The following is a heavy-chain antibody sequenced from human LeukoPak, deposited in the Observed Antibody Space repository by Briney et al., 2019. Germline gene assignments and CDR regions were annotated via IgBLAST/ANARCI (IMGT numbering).Heavy chain of an antibody. CDR1: GYTFTGYY. CDR3: ARDVGEYCSSTDCYASDH. Sequence: GASVKVSCKASGYTFTGYYMHWVRQAPGQGLEWMGWINPNSGGTNYAQKFQGRVTMTRDTSISTAYMELSRLRSDDTAVHYCARDVGEYCSSTDCYASDHWGQGTLVTVSS. D-gene: IGHD2-2*01. V-gene: IGHV1-2*02. CDR2: INPNSGGT. J-gene: IGHJ4*02.